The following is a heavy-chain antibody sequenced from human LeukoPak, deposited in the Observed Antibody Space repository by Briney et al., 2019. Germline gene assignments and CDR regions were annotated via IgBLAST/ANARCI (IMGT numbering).Heavy chain of an antibody. J-gene: IGHJ4*02. CDR3: ARSVSYYYDGSGYYLDY. CDR1: GGTFSSYA. D-gene: IGHD3-22*01. CDR2: TIPILGIA. Sequence: SVKVSCKASGGTFSSYAISWVRQAPGQGLEWMGRTIPILGIANYAQKFQGRVTITADKSTSTAYMELSSLRSEDTAVYYCARSVSYYYDGSGYYLDYWGQGTLVTVSS. V-gene: IGHV1-69*04.